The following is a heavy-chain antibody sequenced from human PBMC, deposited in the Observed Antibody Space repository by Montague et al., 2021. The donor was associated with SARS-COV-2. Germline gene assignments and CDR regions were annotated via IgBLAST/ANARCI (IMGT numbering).Heavy chain of an antibody. CDR3: ARVGVPYYDILTGYYIEGSDAFDI. Sequence: SETPSLTCTVSGGSISSYYWSWIRQPPGKGLEWIGYIYYSGSTNYNPSLKSRVTISVDTSKNQFSLKLSSVTAADTAVYYCARVGVPYYDILTGYYIEGSDAFDIWGQGTMVTVSS. V-gene: IGHV4-59*13. J-gene: IGHJ3*02. CDR1: GGSISSYY. D-gene: IGHD3-9*01. CDR2: IYYSGST.